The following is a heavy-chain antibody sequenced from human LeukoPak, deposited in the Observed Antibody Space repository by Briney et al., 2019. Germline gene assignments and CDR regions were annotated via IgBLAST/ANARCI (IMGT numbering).Heavy chain of an antibody. CDR1: GFTFSTYV. CDR2: ISSTSRYI. J-gene: IGHJ5*01. Sequence: GGSLRLSCAASGFTFSTYVMNWVRQAPGKGLVWVSSISSTSRYIYYADSVKGRFTISRDNARNSLFLQMNSLRAEDTALYYCARGVITGTNWFDSWGQGTLVTVSS. CDR3: ARGVITGTNWFDS. D-gene: IGHD1-7*01. V-gene: IGHV3-21*01.